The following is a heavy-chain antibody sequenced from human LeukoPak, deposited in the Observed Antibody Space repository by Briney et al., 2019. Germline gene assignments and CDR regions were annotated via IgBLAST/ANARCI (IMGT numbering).Heavy chain of an antibody. J-gene: IGHJ5*02. CDR1: GYTFTGYY. CDR3: AKYFVDGSGNYYNRLHYWFDP. Sequence: ASVKVSCKASGYTFTGYYMHWVRQAPGQGLEWMGWINPNSGGTKYAQKFQGRVTMTRDTSIRTAYMELSSLRSDDTAVYYCAKYFVDGSGNYYNRLHYWFDPWGQGTLVTVSS. V-gene: IGHV1-2*02. D-gene: IGHD3-10*01. CDR2: INPNSGGT.